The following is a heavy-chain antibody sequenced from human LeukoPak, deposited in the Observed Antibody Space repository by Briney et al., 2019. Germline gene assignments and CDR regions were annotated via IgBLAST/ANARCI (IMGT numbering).Heavy chain of an antibody. D-gene: IGHD2-15*01. CDR2: IYYTGGT. Sequence: SETLSLTCTVSGGSMSPYYWSWLRQPPGKGLEYVGYIYYTGGTNYNPSLKSRVTVSLDTSNNQFSLKLTSVTATDTAVYYCARLGFCRGDNCLDDYWGQGTLVTVSS. V-gene: IGHV4-59*08. CDR1: GGSMSPYY. CDR3: ARLGFCRGDNCLDDY. J-gene: IGHJ4*02.